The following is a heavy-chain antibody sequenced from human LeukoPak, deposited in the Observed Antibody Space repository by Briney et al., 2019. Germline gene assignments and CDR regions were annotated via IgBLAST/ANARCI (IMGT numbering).Heavy chain of an antibody. D-gene: IGHD1-26*01. CDR2: IKQDGSEK. CDR1: GFTFSSYW. CDR3: ARDTFKGSYSGSFDY. V-gene: IGHV3-7*01. Sequence: GGSLRLSCAASGFTFSSYWMSWVRQAPGKGLEWVANIKQDGSEKYYVESVKGRFTISRDNAKNSLYLQMNSLRAEDTAVYYCARDTFKGSYSGSFDYWGQGTLVTVSS. J-gene: IGHJ4*02.